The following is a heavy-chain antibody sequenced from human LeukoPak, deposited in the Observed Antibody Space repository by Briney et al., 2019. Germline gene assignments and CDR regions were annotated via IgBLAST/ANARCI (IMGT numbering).Heavy chain of an antibody. CDR1: GYTFTSYD. Sequence: ASVKVSCKASGYTFTSYDINWVRQATGQGLEWMGWMNPNSGNTGYAQKFQGRVTITRNTSISTAYMELSSLRSEDTAVYYCARGRAAQGPDFDYWGQGTLVTVSS. CDR2: MNPNSGNT. V-gene: IGHV1-8*03. D-gene: IGHD6-6*01. J-gene: IGHJ4*02. CDR3: ARGRAAQGPDFDY.